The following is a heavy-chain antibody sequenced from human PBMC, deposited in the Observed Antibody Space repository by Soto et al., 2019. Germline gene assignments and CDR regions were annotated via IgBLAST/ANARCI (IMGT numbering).Heavy chain of an antibody. CDR1: GFTFSSYG. V-gene: IGHV3-30*18. CDR2: ISYDGSNK. D-gene: IGHD4-17*01. Sequence: GGSLRLSCAASGFTFSSYGMHWVRQAPGKGLEWVAVISYDGSNKYYADSVKGRFTISRDNSKNTLYLQMNSLRAEDTAVYYCAKVLQPYGDEFDYWGQGTLVTVSS. CDR3: AKVLQPYGDEFDY. J-gene: IGHJ4*02.